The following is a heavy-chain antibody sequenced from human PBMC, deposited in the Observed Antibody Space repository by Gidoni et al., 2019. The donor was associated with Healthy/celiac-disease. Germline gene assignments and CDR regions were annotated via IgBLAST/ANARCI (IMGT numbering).Heavy chain of an antibody. Sequence: QVQLVASGGGVVQPGRSLRLSCPASGFNFSSYGHHWVRQAPGKGLDGVAVIWYDGSNKYYADSVKGRFTISRDNSKNTRYLQMNSLRAEDTAVYYCARGIAAAGTRYAYYYYGMDVWGQGTTVTVSS. CDR3: ARGIAAAGTRYAYYYYGMDV. V-gene: IGHV3-33*01. CDR1: GFNFSSYG. CDR2: IWYDGSNK. J-gene: IGHJ6*02. D-gene: IGHD6-13*01.